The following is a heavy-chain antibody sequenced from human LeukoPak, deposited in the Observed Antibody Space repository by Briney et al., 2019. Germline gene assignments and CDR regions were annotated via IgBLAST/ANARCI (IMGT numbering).Heavy chain of an antibody. V-gene: IGHV4-59*11. J-gene: IGHJ4*02. D-gene: IGHD3-22*01. CDR1: DGSINSHY. Sequence: SETLSLTCSVSDGSINSHYWNWIRRPPGKGLEWIGYIYYSGSTNYNPSLKSRVTISVDTSKNQFSLKLSSVTAADTAVYYCARTHSSGYYFSWAYWGQGTLVTVSS. CDR2: IYYSGST. CDR3: ARTHSSGYYFSWAY.